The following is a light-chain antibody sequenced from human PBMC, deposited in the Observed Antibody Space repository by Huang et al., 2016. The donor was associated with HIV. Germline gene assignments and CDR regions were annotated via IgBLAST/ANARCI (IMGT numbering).Light chain of an antibody. Sequence: DIQMTQSPSSLSASVGDRVTITCRASQNINSYLNWYQQKPGKAPKLLTYGASSLQSGVPSRFSGSGSGTDFTLTISSLQPEDFATYYCQQSHSTPFTFGPGTKVDIK. J-gene: IGKJ3*01. CDR3: QQSHSTPFT. CDR1: QNINSY. CDR2: GAS. V-gene: IGKV1-39*01.